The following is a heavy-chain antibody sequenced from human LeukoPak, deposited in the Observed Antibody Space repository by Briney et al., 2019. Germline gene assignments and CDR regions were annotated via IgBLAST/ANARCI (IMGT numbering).Heavy chain of an antibody. D-gene: IGHD2-21*01. CDR2: ISYDGSNK. Sequence: GGCLRLSCAASGFTFSSYGMHWVRQAPGKGLEWVAVISYDGSNKYYADSVKGRFTISRDNSKNTLYLQMNSLRAEDTAVYYCAKAVGYSNWFDPWGQGTLVTVSS. V-gene: IGHV3-30*18. J-gene: IGHJ5*02. CDR3: AKAVGYSNWFDP. CDR1: GFTFSSYG.